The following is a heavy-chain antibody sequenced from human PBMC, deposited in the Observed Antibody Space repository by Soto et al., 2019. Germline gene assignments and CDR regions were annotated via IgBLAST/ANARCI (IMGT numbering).Heavy chain of an antibody. D-gene: IGHD6-13*01. J-gene: IGHJ4*02. CDR1: GYTFTSYG. CDR2: ISAYNGNT. V-gene: IGHV1-18*04. CDR3: ARDLRIAAAAPINY. Sequence: ASVKVSCKASGYTFTSYGISWVRQAPGQGLEWVGWISAYNGNTNYAQKLQGRVTMTTDTSTSTAYMELRSLRSDDTAVYYCARDLRIAAAAPINYWGQGTLVTVSS.